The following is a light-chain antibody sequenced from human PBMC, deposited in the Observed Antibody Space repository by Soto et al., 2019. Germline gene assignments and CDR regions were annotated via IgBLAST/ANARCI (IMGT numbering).Light chain of an antibody. J-gene: IGKJ1*01. V-gene: IGKV3-15*01. Sequence: EIVMTQSPATLSVSPGERVTLSCRASESVSSNLAWYQQKPGQAPRLLMYGASTRAIGIPARFSGSGSGTEFTLTISSLQSDDSAVYYCQQYNNWWTFGQGTKVDIK. CDR3: QQYNNWWT. CDR1: ESVSSN. CDR2: GAS.